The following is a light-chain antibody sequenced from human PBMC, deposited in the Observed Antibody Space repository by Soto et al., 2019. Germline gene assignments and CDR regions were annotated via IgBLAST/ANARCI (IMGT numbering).Light chain of an antibody. CDR2: ATS. CDR3: QQSYAIPLT. V-gene: IGKV1-39*01. CDR1: QSISAN. J-gene: IGKJ4*01. Sequence: DIQMTQSPSSLSASVGDRVSITCRASQSISANLNWFQQKPGRAPNLLIYATSTLQSGVPSRFSGTRSGTDFTLTISTLQPEESATYYCQQSYAIPLTFGGGTKVDIK.